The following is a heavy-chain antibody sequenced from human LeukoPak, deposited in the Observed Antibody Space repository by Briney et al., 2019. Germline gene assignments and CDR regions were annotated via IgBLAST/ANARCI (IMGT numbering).Heavy chain of an antibody. CDR3: ARDRGSSSWYYYYGMDV. J-gene: IGHJ6*02. V-gene: IGHV1-18*01. Sequence: ASVTVSCKASGYTFTSYGISWMRQAPGQGLEWMGWISAYNGNTNYAQKLQGRVTMTTDTSTSTAYMELRSLRSDDTAVYYCARDRGSSSWYYYYGMDVWGQGTTVTVSS. D-gene: IGHD6-13*01. CDR2: ISAYNGNT. CDR1: GYTFTSYG.